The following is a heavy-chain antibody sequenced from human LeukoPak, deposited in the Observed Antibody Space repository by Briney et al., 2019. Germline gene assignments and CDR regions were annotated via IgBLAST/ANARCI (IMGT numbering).Heavy chain of an antibody. Sequence: GGSLRLSCAASGFTFDDYAMHWVRRVPGKGLEWVSGISWNGGSIGYADSVKGRFTMSRDNAKNSLYLQMNSLRVEDMALYHCAKDNQGSYYDSSGYGTFEIWGRGTMVTVSS. CDR2: ISWNGGSI. CDR3: AKDNQGSYYDSSGYGTFEI. D-gene: IGHD3-22*01. J-gene: IGHJ3*02. CDR1: GFTFDDYA. V-gene: IGHV3-9*03.